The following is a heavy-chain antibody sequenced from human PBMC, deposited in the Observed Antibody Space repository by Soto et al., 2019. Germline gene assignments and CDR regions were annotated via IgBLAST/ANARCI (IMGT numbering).Heavy chain of an antibody. CDR2: IIPIFGTA. CDR3: ATSSSATYYCDY. V-gene: IGHV1-69*12. D-gene: IGHD6-13*01. CDR1: GGTFSSYA. Sequence: QVQLVQSGAEVKKPGSSVKVSCKASGGTFSSYAISWVRQAPGQGLEWMGGIIPIFGTAHYAQKFQGRVTVTADEPTSTAYMERSSLRSEDTAVYYCATSSSATYYCDYWGQGTLVTVSS. J-gene: IGHJ4*02.